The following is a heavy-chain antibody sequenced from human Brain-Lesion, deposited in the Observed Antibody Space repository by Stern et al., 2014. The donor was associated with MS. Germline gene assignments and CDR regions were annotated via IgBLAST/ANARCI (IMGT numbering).Heavy chain of an antibody. J-gene: IGHJ4*02. Sequence: VQLVQSGAEVKKPGASVQVSCKASGYTLTELCMNWVRQAPRQGLEWMGGFGLEDGATICQQKFQGRVTMTEDTSTDTAYVELSSLTSEDTAVYYCATLSPGGGGNYYLHFDYWGQGALVTVSS. CDR2: FGLEDGAT. V-gene: IGHV1-24*01. CDR1: GYTLTELC. D-gene: IGHD1-26*01. CDR3: ATLSPGGGGNYYLHFDY.